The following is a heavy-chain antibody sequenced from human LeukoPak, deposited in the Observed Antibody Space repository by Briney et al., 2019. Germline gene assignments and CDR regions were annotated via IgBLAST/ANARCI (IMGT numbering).Heavy chain of an antibody. CDR2: ISGSGGST. CDR3: ARYYYDRSDYFDY. J-gene: IGHJ4*02. CDR1: GFTFDDYG. V-gene: IGHV3-23*01. D-gene: IGHD3-22*01. Sequence: GGSLRLSCAASGFTFDDYGMSWVRQAPGKGLEWVSAISGSGGSTYYADSVKGRFTISRDNSKNTLYLQMNSLRAEDTAVYYCARYYYDRSDYFDYWGQGTLVTVSS.